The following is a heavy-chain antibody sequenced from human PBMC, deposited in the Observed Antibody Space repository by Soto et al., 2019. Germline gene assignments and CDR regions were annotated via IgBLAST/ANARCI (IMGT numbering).Heavy chain of an antibody. CDR3: ALGRCGGECPGSYSSHSYYGMAV. D-gene: IGHD2-21*01. CDR1: GFSLTTGGVG. V-gene: IGHV2-5*02. J-gene: IGHJ6*02. Sequence: QITLKESGPTLVKPTQPLTLTCTFSGFSLTTGGVGVGWIRQPPGKALEWLALIYWDDDKRYSTSLKSRLTVTKDPSKNQVLRTMTNPDPVDTATYYCALGRCGGECPGSYSSHSYYGMAVGGQGATVTVAS. CDR2: IYWDDDK.